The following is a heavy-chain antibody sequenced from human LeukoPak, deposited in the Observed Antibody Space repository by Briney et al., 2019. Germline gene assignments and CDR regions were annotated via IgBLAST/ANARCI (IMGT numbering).Heavy chain of an antibody. V-gene: IGHV3-48*03. D-gene: IGHD6-6*01. CDR1: GFTFSSYE. J-gene: IGHJ5*02. CDR3: ARDRGPYSSSSVWFDP. Sequence: GGSLRLSCAASGFTFSSYEMNWVRQAPGKGPEWVSYISSSGSTIYYADSVKGRFTISRDNAKNSLYLQMNSLRAEDTAVYYCARDRGPYSSSSVWFDPWGQGTLVTVSS. CDR2: ISSSGSTI.